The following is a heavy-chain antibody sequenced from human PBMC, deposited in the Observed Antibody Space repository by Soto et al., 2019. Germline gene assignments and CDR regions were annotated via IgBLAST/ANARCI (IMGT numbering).Heavy chain of an antibody. D-gene: IGHD5-12*01. CDR1: GFTFSSYA. CDR3: AKVAVATINGGYYFDY. Sequence: EVQLLESGGGLVQPGGSLRLSCAASGFTFSSYAMSWVRQAPGKGLEWVSAISGSGGSTYYADSVKGRFTISRDNSKNTLYLQMNSLRAEDTAVYYCAKVAVATINGGYYFDYWGQGTLVTVSS. J-gene: IGHJ4*02. CDR2: ISGSGGST. V-gene: IGHV3-23*01.